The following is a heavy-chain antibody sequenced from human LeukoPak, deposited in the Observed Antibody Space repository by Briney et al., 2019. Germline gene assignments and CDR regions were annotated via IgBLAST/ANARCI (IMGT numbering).Heavy chain of an antibody. CDR1: GYTFNNHY. D-gene: IGHD6-19*01. V-gene: IGHV1-46*02. Sequence: ASVKVSCRASGYTFNNHYMYWVRQAPGQGLEWMGVINPSGGSTSNAQKFQGRVTMTRDTSTRTVYMEVNSLRSEDTAVYYCARQGTYSSAIGMGYWGQGTLVTVSS. J-gene: IGHJ4*02. CDR2: INPSGGST. CDR3: ARQGTYSSAIGMGY.